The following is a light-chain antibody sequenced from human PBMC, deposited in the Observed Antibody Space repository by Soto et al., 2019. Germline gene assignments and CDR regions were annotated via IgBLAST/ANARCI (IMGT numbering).Light chain of an antibody. CDR2: SNN. V-gene: IGLV1-44*01. CDR3: AAWDDSLNGWV. J-gene: IGLJ3*02. Sequence: QSVLTQPPSASGTPGLRVTISCSGSSSNIGSSTVNWYQQLPGTAPKLLIYSNNQRPSGVPDRFSGSKSGTSASLAISGLQSEDEADYYCAAWDDSLNGWVFGGGTQLTVL. CDR1: SSNIGSST.